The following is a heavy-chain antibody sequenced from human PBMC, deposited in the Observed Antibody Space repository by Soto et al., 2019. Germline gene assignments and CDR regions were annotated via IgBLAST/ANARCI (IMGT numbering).Heavy chain of an antibody. J-gene: IGHJ6*02. CDR3: ARPAQIPPYYYGMDV. V-gene: IGHV4-39*01. Sequence: SETLSLTCTVSGGSISSSSYYWAWLRQPPGKGLEWIGSIYYSGSTYYNPSLKSRVTISVDTSKNQFSLKLSSVTAADTAVYYCARPAQIPPYYYGMDVWGQGTTVTVSS. D-gene: IGHD2-15*01. CDR2: IYYSGST. CDR1: GGSISSSSYY.